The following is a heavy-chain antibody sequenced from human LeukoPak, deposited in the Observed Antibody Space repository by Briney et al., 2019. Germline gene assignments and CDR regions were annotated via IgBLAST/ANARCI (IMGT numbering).Heavy chain of an antibody. CDR1: GYTFTSYG. V-gene: IGHV1-18*01. CDR2: ISAYNGNT. J-gene: IGHJ4*02. CDR3: ARHSTRGKSNSHFDY. D-gene: IGHD3-10*01. Sequence: ASVKVSCKASGYTFTSYGISWVRQAPGQGLEWMGWISAYNGNTNYAQKLQGRVTMTTDTSTSTAYMELRSLRSGDTAVYYCARHSTRGKSNSHFDYWGQGTLVTVSS.